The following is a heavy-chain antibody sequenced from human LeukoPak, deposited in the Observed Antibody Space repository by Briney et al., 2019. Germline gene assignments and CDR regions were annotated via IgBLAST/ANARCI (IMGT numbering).Heavy chain of an antibody. V-gene: IGHV7-4-1*02. D-gene: IGHD3-10*01. CDR1: GYMFTSYA. J-gene: IGHJ5*02. CDR3: ARALLWFGNVGWFDP. CDR2: INTNTGNP. Sequence: GASVKVSCKASGYMFTSYAMNWVRQAPGQGLEWMGWINTNTGNPTYAQGFTGRFVFSLDTSVRTAFLQINSLKAEDTAVYYCARALLWFGNVGWFDPWGQGTLVTVSS.